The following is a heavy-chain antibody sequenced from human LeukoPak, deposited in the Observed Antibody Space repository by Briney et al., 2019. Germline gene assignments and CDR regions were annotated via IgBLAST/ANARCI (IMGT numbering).Heavy chain of an antibody. CDR1: GFIFSSYS. J-gene: IGHJ6*03. Sequence: PGGSLRLSCAASGFIFSSYSMNWVRQAPGKGLEWISFISSVSSTIFYADSVKGRFNISRDNVKNSLYLQMNSLRAEDTAVYYCAREHSGYDFPGRDYYYMDVWGKGTTVTVSS. CDR2: ISSVSSTI. V-gene: IGHV3-48*01. CDR3: AREHSGYDFPGRDYYYMDV. D-gene: IGHD5-12*01.